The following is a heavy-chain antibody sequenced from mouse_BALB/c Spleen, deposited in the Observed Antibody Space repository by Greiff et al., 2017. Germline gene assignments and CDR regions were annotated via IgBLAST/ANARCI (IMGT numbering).Heavy chain of an antibody. D-gene: IGHD2-4*01. CDR1: GYSITSDYA. CDR2: ISYSGST. Sequence: DVKLQESGPGLVKPSQSLSLTCTVTGYSITSDYAWNWIRQFPGNKLEWMGYISYSGSTSYNPSLKSRISITRDTSKNQFFLQLNSVTTEDTATYYCARSAYYDYDGYAMDYWGQGTSVTVSS. J-gene: IGHJ4*01. V-gene: IGHV3-2*02. CDR3: ARSAYYDYDGYAMDY.